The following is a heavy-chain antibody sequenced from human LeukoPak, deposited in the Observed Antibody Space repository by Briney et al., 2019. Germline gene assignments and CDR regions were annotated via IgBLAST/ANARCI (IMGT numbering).Heavy chain of an antibody. CDR1: GGSINSYY. Sequence: SETLSLTCTVSGGSINSYYWGWIRQPPGKGLEWIGSIYYSGSTYYNPSLKSRVTISVDTSKNQFSLKLSSVTAADTAVYYCAVIRSAAGRYYFDYWGQGTLVTVST. CDR2: IYYSGST. CDR3: AVIRSAAGRYYFDY. J-gene: IGHJ4*02. D-gene: IGHD3-16*02. V-gene: IGHV4-39*01.